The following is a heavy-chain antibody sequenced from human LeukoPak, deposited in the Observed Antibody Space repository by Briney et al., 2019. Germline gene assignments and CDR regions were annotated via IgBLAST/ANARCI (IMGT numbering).Heavy chain of an antibody. CDR3: ARDIRANNWFDP. Sequence: SETLSLTCTVSGGSISSYYWSWIRQPPGKGLEWIGYIYYSGSTNHNPSLKSRVTISVDTSKNQFSLKLSSVTAADTAVYYCARDIRANNWFDPWGQGTLVTVSS. CDR2: IYYSGST. V-gene: IGHV4-59*01. J-gene: IGHJ5*02. CDR1: GGSISSYY.